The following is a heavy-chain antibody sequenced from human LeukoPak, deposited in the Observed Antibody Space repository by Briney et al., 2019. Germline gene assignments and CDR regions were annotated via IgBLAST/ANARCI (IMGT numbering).Heavy chain of an antibody. J-gene: IGHJ4*02. D-gene: IGHD5-12*01. CDR3: AKGVVATTHWYFDY. V-gene: IGHV3-9*01. CDR1: GFTFDDYA. CDR2: ISWNSGSI. Sequence: GGSLRLSCAASGFTFDDYAMHWVRQAPGKGLEWVSGISWNSGSIGYADSVKGRFTISRDNAKNSLYLQMNSLRAEDTALYYCAKGVVATTHWYFDYWGQGTLVTVSS.